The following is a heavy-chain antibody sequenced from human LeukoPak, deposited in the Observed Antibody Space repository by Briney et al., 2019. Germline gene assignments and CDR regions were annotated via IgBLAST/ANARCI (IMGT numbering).Heavy chain of an antibody. CDR2: IYPGDSDT. CDR1: GYTFTSNW. J-gene: IGHJ5*02. D-gene: IGHD1-1*01. Sequence: GESLKISCKGSGYTFTSNWIAWVRQMPGKGLEWMGIIYPGDSDTRYSPSLQGQVTISVDKSISTAYLQWSSLKTSDTAIYYCATVGTTGTRWFDPWGQGTLVTVSS. CDR3: ATVGTTGTRWFDP. V-gene: IGHV5-51*01.